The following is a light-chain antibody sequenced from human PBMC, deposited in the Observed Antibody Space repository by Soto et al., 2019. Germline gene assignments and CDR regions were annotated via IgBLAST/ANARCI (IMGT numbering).Light chain of an antibody. CDR3: GTWDSSLNGGV. CDR1: SSNIGNKY. Sequence: QSALTQPPSVSAALGQRVTISCSGSSSNIGNKYVSWYQQLPGSAPKHLIYESNKRPSGIPDRFSGSKSGTSATLDITGLQTGDEADYYCGTWDSSLNGGVFGGGTKLTVL. V-gene: IGLV1-51*02. J-gene: IGLJ2*01. CDR2: ESN.